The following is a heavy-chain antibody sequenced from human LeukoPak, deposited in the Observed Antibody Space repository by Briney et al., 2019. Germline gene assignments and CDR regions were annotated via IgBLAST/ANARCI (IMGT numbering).Heavy chain of an antibody. J-gene: IGHJ3*02. V-gene: IGHV3-21*01. CDR1: GFTFSSYS. D-gene: IGHD6-13*01. CDR3: ARDGLAAAGVLEDAFDI. Sequence: GGSLRLSCAASGFTFSSYSMNWVRQAPGKGLEWVSSISSSSSYIYYADSVKGRFTISRDNAKNSLYLQMDSLRAEDTAVYYCARDGLAAAGVLEDAFDIWAKGQWSPSLQ. CDR2: ISSSSSYI.